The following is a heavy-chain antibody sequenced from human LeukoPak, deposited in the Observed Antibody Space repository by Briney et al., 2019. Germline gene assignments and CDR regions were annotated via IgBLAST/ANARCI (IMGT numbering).Heavy chain of an antibody. Sequence: ASVKVSCKASGYTFTSYYMHWVRQAPGQGLEWMGIINPSGGSTSYAQKFQGRVSMTRDMSTSTVYMELSSLRSEDTAVYYCATLSTSYFDSSGYYSTFLDYWGQGTLVTVSS. V-gene: IGHV1-46*01. J-gene: IGHJ4*02. CDR1: GYTFTSYY. D-gene: IGHD3-22*01. CDR2: INPSGGST. CDR3: ATLSTSYFDSSGYYSTFLDY.